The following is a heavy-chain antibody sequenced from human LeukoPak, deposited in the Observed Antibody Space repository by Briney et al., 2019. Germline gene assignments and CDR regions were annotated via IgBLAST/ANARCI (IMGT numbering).Heavy chain of an antibody. J-gene: IGHJ6*03. Sequence: KPSQTLSLTCTVSGGSISSGSYYWSWIRQPPGKGLEWIGYIYYSGSTNYNPSLKSRVTISVDTSKNQFSLKLSSVTAADTAVYYCARGIRWFGDVGYYYMDVWGKGTTVTVSS. CDR3: ARGIRWFGDVGYYYMDV. D-gene: IGHD3-10*01. CDR2: IYYSGST. CDR1: GGSISSGSYY. V-gene: IGHV4-61*01.